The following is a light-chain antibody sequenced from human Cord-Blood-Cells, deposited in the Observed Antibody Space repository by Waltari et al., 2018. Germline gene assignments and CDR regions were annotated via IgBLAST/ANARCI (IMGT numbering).Light chain of an antibody. J-gene: IGKJ2*01. CDR2: APS. CDR1: QSISSY. Sequence: DMHMTQYPFSLSASVGDRVTITCRVSQSISSYLNWYQQKPGKAPKLLIYAPSSLQSGVPSRFSGSGSGTDFTLTISSLQPEDFATYYCQQSYSTPRTFGQGTQLEIK. CDR3: QQSYSTPRT. V-gene: IGKV1-39*01.